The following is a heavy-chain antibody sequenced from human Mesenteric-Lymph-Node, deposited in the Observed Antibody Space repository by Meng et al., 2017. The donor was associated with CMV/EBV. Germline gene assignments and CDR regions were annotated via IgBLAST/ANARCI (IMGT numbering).Heavy chain of an antibody. D-gene: IGHD2-15*01. J-gene: IGHJ5*02. CDR1: GDYY. V-gene: IGHV4-30-4*08. CDR3: ARDGMGYCSGGSCYSGWFDP. Sequence: GDYYWSWIRQPPVKGLEWIGYIYYSGSTYYNPSLKSRVTISVDTSKNQFSLKLSTVTAADTAVYYCARDGMGYCSGGSCYSGWFDPWGQGTLVTVSS. CDR2: IYYSGST.